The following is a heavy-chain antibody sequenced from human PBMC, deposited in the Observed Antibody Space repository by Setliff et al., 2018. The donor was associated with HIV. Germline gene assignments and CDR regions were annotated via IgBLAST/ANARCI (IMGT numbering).Heavy chain of an antibody. CDR3: ARHRSPGPWFGASPVDS. V-gene: IGHV4-38-2*02. Sequence: SETLSLTCTVSGYSISSDYCWGWIRQPPGKGLEWIGSIYYSGSTYYNPSLKSRVTISVDTSKSQFSLKLSSVTAADTAVYYCARHRSPGPWFGASPVDSWGQGTLVTVSS. J-gene: IGHJ4*02. CDR2: IYYSGST. CDR1: GYSISSDYC. D-gene: IGHD3-10*01.